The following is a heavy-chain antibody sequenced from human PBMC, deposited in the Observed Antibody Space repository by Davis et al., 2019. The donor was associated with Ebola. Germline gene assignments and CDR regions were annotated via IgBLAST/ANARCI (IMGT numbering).Heavy chain of an antibody. J-gene: IGHJ5*02. V-gene: IGHV3-53*01. CDR1: GFTVSSNH. D-gene: IGHD2-2*01. Sequence: GGSLRLSCAASGFTVSSNHMSWVRQAPGKGLEWVSVIYDQSTAYADSVKGRFTISRDNSKNTLYLQMNSLRAGDTAVYYCAKGALPVAFGFYNYLDPWGQGTLVTVSS. CDR3: AKGALPVAFGFYNYLDP. CDR2: IYDQST.